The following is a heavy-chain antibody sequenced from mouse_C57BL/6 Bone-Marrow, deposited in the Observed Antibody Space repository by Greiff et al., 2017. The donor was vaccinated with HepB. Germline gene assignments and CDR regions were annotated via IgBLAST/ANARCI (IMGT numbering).Heavy chain of an antibody. CDR2: IYPGSGNT. V-gene: IGHV1-66*01. Sequence: QVQLKESGPELVKPGASVKISCKASGYSFTSYYIHWVKQRPGQGLEWIGWIYPGSGNTKYNEKFKGKATLTADTSSSTAYMQLSSLTSEDSAVYYCASGSAWFAYWGQGTLVTVSA. J-gene: IGHJ3*01. D-gene: IGHD3-2*02. CDR3: ASGSAWFAY. CDR1: GYSFTSYY.